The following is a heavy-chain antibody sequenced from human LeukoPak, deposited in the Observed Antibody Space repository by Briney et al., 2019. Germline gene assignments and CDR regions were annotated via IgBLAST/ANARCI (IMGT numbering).Heavy chain of an antibody. V-gene: IGHV4-61*02. CDR1: GGSISSGSYY. J-gene: IGHJ4*02. Sequence: PSETLSLTCTVSGGSISSGSYYWSWSRQPGGKGLEWIVRIYTSGSTNYNPSLKSRVTISVKKTKNQFSLKLSSVTAADTAVYYCARTSRGRTYYYDSSGYYYFDYWGQGTLVTVSS. CDR3: ARTSRGRTYYYDSSGYYYFDY. D-gene: IGHD3-22*01. CDR2: IYTSGST.